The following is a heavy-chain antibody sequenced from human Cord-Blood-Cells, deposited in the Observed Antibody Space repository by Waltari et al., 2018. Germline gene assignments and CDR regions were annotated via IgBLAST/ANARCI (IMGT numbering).Heavy chain of an antibody. CDR2: IYTSGST. V-gene: IGHV4-61*09. CDR1: GGSISSGSYY. J-gene: IGHJ3*02. CDR3: ARDNSGDDAFDI. Sequence: QVQLQESGPGLVKPSQTLSLTCTVSGGSISSGSYYWSWIRQPAGKGLEWIGSIYTSGSTNYTPSLKRRVTISVDTSKNLFSLKLSSVTAADTAVYYCARDNSGDDAFDIWGQGTMVTVSS. D-gene: IGHD7-27*01.